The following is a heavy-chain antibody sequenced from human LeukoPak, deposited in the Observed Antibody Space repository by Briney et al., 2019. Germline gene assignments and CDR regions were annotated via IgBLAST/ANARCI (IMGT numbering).Heavy chain of an antibody. V-gene: IGHV1-69*05. CDR2: IIPFLDTS. CDR3: ARAQAGNYDWPLDL. CDR1: GGTFSKYA. J-gene: IGHJ5*02. D-gene: IGHD5-12*01. Sequence: SVKVSCKASGGTFSKYALSWVRQAPGQGLEWMGAIIPFLDTSNYPPKFQDRVTITTDESTSTAYMDLSSLRSDDAAVYYCARAQAGNYDWPLDLWGQGTLVTVSS.